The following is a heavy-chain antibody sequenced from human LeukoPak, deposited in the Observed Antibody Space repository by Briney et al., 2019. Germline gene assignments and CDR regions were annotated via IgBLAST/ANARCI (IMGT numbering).Heavy chain of an antibody. D-gene: IGHD6-19*01. J-gene: IGHJ3*02. CDR3: AKDGDSSGWYLQTAFDI. V-gene: IGHV3-23*01. CDR1: GFTFSSYA. Sequence: GGSLRLSCAASGFTFSSYAMSWVRQAPGKGLEWVSAISGSGGSTYYADSVKGRFTISRDNSKNTLYLQMNSLRAEDTAVYYCAKDGDSSGWYLQTAFDIWGQGTMVTVSS. CDR2: ISGSGGST.